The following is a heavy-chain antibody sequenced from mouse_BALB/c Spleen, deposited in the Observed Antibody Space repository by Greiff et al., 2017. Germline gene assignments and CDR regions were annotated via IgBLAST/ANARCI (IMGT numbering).Heavy chain of an antibody. D-gene: IGHD2-2*01. Sequence: EVKLVESGAELVKPGASVKLSCTASGFNIKDTYMHWVKQRPEQGLEWIGRIDPANGNTKYDPKFQGKATITADTSSNTAYLQLSSLTSEDTAVYYCARYGYDGYFDVWGAGTTVTVSS. J-gene: IGHJ1*01. CDR2: IDPANGNT. CDR1: GFNIKDTY. CDR3: ARYGYDGYFDV. V-gene: IGHV14-3*02.